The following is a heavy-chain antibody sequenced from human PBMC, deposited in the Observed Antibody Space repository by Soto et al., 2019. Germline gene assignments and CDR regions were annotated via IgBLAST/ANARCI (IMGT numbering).Heavy chain of an antibody. CDR1: GFSLTTSGVG. CDR3: AHRCLRPVFGLVTTTAIYFDF. CDR2: IYWDDDK. J-gene: IGHJ4*02. D-gene: IGHD3-3*01. V-gene: IGHV2-5*02. Sequence: QITLNESGPTVVKPAETLTLTCTFSGFSLTTSGVGVGWIRQSPGKAPGWLALIYWDDDKRYSASLKSTLTITKDTSKKQVVLPMASLDPADAATYSCAHRCLRPVFGLVTTTAIYFDFWGQGTPVVVSS.